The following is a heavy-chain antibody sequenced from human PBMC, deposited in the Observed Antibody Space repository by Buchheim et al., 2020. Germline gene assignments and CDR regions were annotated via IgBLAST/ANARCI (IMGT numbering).Heavy chain of an antibody. CDR3: AKDEIPYNSKWDAFDI. J-gene: IGHJ3*02. CDR2: IGGGGGDT. CDR1: GFTFRNYA. V-gene: IGHV3-23*01. Sequence: EVQVLESGGGFVQPGGSLRISCEAPGFTFRNYAMSWVRQAPGKGLEWVSSIGGGGGDTYYADSVKGRFTISRDNSKSTLYLQLDSLRAEDTAIYFCAKDEIPYNSKWDAFDIWGQGT. D-gene: IGHD5-24*01.